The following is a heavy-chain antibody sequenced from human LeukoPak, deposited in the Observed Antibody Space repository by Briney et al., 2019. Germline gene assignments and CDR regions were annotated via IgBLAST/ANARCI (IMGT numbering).Heavy chain of an antibody. D-gene: IGHD3-3*01. CDR1: GGSISSGDYY. J-gene: IGHJ4*02. V-gene: IGHV4-30-4*08. CDR2: IYYSGST. CDR3: ARDRRSLYDFWSGYYMGGYFDY. Sequence: SETLSLTCTVSGGSISSGDYYWSWIRQPPGKGLEWIGYIYYSGSTSYNPSLKSRVTISVDTSKNQFSLKLGSVTAADTAVYYCARDRRSLYDFWSGYYMGGYFDYWGQGTLVTVSS.